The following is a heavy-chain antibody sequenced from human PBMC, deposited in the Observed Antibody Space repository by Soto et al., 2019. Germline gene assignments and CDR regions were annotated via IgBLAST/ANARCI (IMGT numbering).Heavy chain of an antibody. V-gene: IGHV3-23*01. CDR3: AKYIRAVADGGWYFDL. D-gene: IGHD6-19*01. J-gene: IGHJ2*01. Sequence: EVQLLESGGGLVQPGGSLRLSCAASGFTFSSYAMSWVRQAPGKGLEWVSAISGSGGSTYYADSVKGRFTISRDNSRNTLYLQMNSVRAEDTAVYYCAKYIRAVADGGWYFDLWGRGTLVTVSS. CDR1: GFTFSSYA. CDR2: ISGSGGST.